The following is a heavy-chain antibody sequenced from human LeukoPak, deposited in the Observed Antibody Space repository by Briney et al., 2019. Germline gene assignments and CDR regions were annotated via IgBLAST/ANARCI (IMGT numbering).Heavy chain of an antibody. CDR2: IHPGDSDT. CDR1: GYIFINYW. CDR3: ARVVVVTATHWYFDL. Sequence: GESLKISCEASGYIFINYWIGWVRQVPGKGLDWMGHIHPGDSDTRYSPSFQGQVTISVDKSITTAYLQWSSLQASDTAMYFCARVVVVTATHWYFDLWGRGSLVTVFS. D-gene: IGHD2-21*02. J-gene: IGHJ2*01. V-gene: IGHV5-51*01.